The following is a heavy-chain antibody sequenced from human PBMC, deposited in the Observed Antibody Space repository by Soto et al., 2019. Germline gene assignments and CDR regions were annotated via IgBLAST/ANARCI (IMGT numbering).Heavy chain of an antibody. D-gene: IGHD2-15*01. CDR1: GFTFSSYG. CDR3: ARDDLPAVVVAAIDD. V-gene: IGHV3-33*01. CDR2: IWYDGSNK. J-gene: IGHJ4*02. Sequence: GGSLRLSCAASGFTFSSYGMHWVRQAPGKGLEWVAVIWYDGSNKYYADSVKGRFTISRDNSKNTLYLQMNSLRAEDTAVYYCARDDLPAVVVAAIDDLGQGTLVRVSS.